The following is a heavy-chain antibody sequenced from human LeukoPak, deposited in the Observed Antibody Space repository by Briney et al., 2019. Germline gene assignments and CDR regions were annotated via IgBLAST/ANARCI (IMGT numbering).Heavy chain of an antibody. CDR3: ARGYYDSSGYYGYYFDY. CDR2: IYYSGST. CDR1: GGSISGRSYY. V-gene: IGHV4-39*07. Sequence: SETLSLTCTVSGGSISGRSYYWGWIRQPPGKGLEWIGNIYYSGSTYYNPSLKSRVTISVDTSKNQFSLRLTSVTPEDTAVYYCARGYYDSSGYYGYYFDYWGQGTLVTVSS. D-gene: IGHD3-22*01. J-gene: IGHJ4*02.